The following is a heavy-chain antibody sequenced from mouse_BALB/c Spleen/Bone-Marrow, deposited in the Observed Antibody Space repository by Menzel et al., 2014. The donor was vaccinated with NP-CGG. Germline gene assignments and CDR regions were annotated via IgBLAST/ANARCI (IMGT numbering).Heavy chain of an antibody. CDR3: ARNYDGAMDY. V-gene: IGHV7-3*02. CDR2: IRNKANGYTT. J-gene: IGHJ4*01. D-gene: IGHD2-12*01. Sequence: VQLKESGGGLVQPGGSLRLSCATSGFTFTDYYMSWVRRPPGKALEWLGFIRNKANGYTTEYSASVKGRFTISRDNSQSILYLQMNTLRAEDSATYYCARNYDGAMDYWGQGTSVTVSS. CDR1: GFTFTDYY.